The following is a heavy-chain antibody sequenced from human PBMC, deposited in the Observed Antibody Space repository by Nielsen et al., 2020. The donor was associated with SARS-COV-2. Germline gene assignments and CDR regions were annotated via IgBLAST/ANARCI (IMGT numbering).Heavy chain of an antibody. J-gene: IGHJ3*02. CDR2: ISRSGGT. Sequence: SETLSLTCAVYGGSFSDYHWTWIRQPPGKGLEWIGEISRSGGTNYNPSLQSRVTISEDTSKNQFSLQLHSVTAADTAVYYCARAGRITIFGVVDAFDIWGQGTMVTVSS. V-gene: IGHV4-34*01. CDR3: ARAGRITIFGVVDAFDI. D-gene: IGHD3-3*01. CDR1: GGSFSDYH.